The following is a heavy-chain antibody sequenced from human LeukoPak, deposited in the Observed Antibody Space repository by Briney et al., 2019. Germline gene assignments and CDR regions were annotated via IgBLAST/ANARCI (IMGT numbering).Heavy chain of an antibody. J-gene: IGHJ4*02. Sequence: ASVKVSCKASGYTFTVYHIHWVRQAPGQGLEWLGRINPNSGGTNYAQKFQDRVTMTRNTSITTAYLELRSLRSDDTAVYYCARDVSRYGYNYEDYWGQGTLVTVSS. CDR1: GYTFTVYH. CDR3: ARDVSRYGYNYEDY. D-gene: IGHD5-24*01. V-gene: IGHV1-2*06. CDR2: INPNSGGT.